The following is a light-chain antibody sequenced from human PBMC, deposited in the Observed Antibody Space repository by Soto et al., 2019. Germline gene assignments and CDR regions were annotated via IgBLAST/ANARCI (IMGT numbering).Light chain of an antibody. J-gene: IGLJ3*02. CDR2: DDR. CDR3: QVWDSSRDQSV. V-gene: IGLV3-21*02. CDR1: NIGSKR. Sequence: SYELTQTSSVSVAPGQTATMTCGGDNIGSKRVFWYQQKAGQAPVVADYDDRDRPAGIPERVSGSKSANSATLIISRVEAGDEAAYYCQVWDSSRDQSVFGGGTQLTVL.